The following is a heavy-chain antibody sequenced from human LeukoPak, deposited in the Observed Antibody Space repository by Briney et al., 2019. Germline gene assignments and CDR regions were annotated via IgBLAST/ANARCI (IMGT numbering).Heavy chain of an antibody. CDR2: FDPEDGET. CDR3: ATVHYDYVWGSYRSRYYFDY. Sequence: ASVKVSCKVSGYTLTELSMHWVRQAPGKGLEWMGGFDPEDGETIYARKFQGRVTMTEDTSTDTAYMELSSLRSEDTAVYYCATVHYDYVWGSYRSRYYFDYWGQGTLVTVSS. V-gene: IGHV1-24*01. D-gene: IGHD3-16*02. J-gene: IGHJ4*02. CDR1: GYTLTELS.